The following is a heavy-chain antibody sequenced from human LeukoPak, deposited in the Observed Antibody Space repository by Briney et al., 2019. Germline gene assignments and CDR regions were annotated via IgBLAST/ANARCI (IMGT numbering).Heavy chain of an antibody. J-gene: IGHJ4*02. CDR1: GGSISSYY. CDR2: IYYSGST. Sequence: KPSETLSLTCTVSGGSISSYYWSWIRQPPGKGLEWIGYIYYSGSTNYNPSLKSRVTISVDTSKNQFSLKLSSVTAADTAVYYCVRVDLRYFDWLSTYYFDYWGQGTLVTVSS. D-gene: IGHD3-9*01. CDR3: VRVDLRYFDWLSTYYFDY. V-gene: IGHV4-59*01.